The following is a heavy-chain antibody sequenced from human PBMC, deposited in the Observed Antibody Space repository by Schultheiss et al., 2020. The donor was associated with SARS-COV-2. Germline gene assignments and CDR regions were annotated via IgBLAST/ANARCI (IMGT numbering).Heavy chain of an antibody. CDR2: ISSNGGST. J-gene: IGHJ3*02. CDR1: GFTFSSYA. Sequence: GGSLRLSCSASGFTFSSYAMHWVHQAPGKGLEYVSAISSNGGSTYYADSVKGRFTISRDNSKNTLYLQMNSLRAEDTAVYYCAKETYDSTSAGAFDIWGQGTMVTVSS. V-gene: IGHV3-64*04. D-gene: IGHD3-22*01. CDR3: AKETYDSTSAGAFDI.